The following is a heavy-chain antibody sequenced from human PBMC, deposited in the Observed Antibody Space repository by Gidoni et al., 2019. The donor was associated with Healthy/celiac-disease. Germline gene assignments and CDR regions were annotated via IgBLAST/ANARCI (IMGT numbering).Heavy chain of an antibody. J-gene: IGHJ6*02. CDR2: INHSGST. CDR3: ARVRKAAAGYRHYYGRDV. CDR1: GGSFRGYY. V-gene: IGHV4-34*01. D-gene: IGHD6-13*01. Sequence: QLQLQQWGAGLLPPSEPLSPTCAVYGGSFRGYYWCWSRQPPGKGLEWIGEINHSGSTNYNPSRKSRVTISVDTSKKQFSLKLSAVTAADTAVYYCARVRKAAAGYRHYYGRDVWGQGTTVTVSS.